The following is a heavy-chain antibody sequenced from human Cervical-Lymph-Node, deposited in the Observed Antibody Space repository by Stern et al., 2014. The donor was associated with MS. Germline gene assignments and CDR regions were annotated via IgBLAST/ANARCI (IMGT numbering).Heavy chain of an antibody. D-gene: IGHD4-17*01. CDR2: IYPGDSDT. CDR3: ARDYGDYAFDY. Sequence: EVQLVESGAEVKKPGESLKISCKGSGYSFTANWIAWVRQMPGKGLAWMGIIYPGDSDTRYSQSFQGQVPISADKSISTAYLQWSSLKASDTAMYYCARDYGDYAFDYWGQGTLVTVSS. V-gene: IGHV5-51*01. CDR1: GYSFTANW. J-gene: IGHJ4*02.